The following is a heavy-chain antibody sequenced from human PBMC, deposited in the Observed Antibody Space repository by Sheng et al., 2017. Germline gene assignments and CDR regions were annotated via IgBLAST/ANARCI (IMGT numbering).Heavy chain of an antibody. CDR3: ARGEYYDDAFDS. V-gene: IGHV4-59*11. CDR1: GGSISSHY. D-gene: IGHD3-22*01. Sequence: QVQLQESGPGLVKPSETLSLTCTVSGGSISSHYWSWIRQPPGKGLEWIGYIYYSGSTNYNPSLKSRVTISVDTSKNQFSLKLSSVTAADTAVYYCARGEYYDDAFDSLGPRDNGHRLF. CDR2: IYYSGST. J-gene: IGHJ3*01.